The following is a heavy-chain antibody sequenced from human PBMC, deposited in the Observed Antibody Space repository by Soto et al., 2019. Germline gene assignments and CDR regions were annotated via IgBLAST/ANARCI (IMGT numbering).Heavy chain of an antibody. V-gene: IGHV3-30*18. CDR1: GFTFSNFG. CDR3: VKGSDVARQELDY. CDR2: ISADGSDK. D-gene: IGHD3-3*01. J-gene: IGHJ4*02. Sequence: QVQLVESGGGVVQPGRSLRLSCAASGFTFSNFGMHWVRQAPGKGLEWVAAISADGSDKYFSGSVKGRFTISRDNSKNTLFLQMNSVRVEDTAVYYCVKGSDVARQELDYWGQGTLVTVSS.